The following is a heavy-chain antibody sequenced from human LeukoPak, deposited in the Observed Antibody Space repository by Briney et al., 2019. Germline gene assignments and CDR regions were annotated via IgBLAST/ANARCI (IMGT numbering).Heavy chain of an antibody. CDR3: ARGLLGTDDY. CDR1: GGSISSGSYY. J-gene: IGHJ4*02. D-gene: IGHD3-16*01. CDR2: IYTSGST. Sequence: PSETLSLTCTVSGGSISSGSYYWSWIRQPAGKGLEWIGRIYTSGSTNYNPSLKSRVTISVDTSKNQFSLKLSSVTAADTAVYYCARGLLGTDDYWGQGTLVTVSS. V-gene: IGHV4-61*02.